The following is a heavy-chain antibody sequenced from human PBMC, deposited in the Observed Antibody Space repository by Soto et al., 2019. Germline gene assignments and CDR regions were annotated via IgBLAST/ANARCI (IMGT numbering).Heavy chain of an antibody. V-gene: IGHV3-30*03. CDR2: ISYDGSNK. J-gene: IGHJ4*02. CDR3: DNLRGYCSSHICFNFPYYHY. CDR1: GFTFTTYG. D-gene: IGHD2-2*01. Sequence: GGSLRLSCAASGFTFTTYGMNWVRQAPGKGLEWVAVISYDGSNKLYADSVRGRFAISRDNCKNTLYLQMDSLRPEDTAVSYCDNLRGYCSSHICFNFPYYHYWGQGAQVTVSS.